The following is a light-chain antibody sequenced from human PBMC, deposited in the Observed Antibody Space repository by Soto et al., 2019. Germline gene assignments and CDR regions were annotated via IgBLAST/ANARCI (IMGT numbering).Light chain of an antibody. CDR3: SSYTSSSTWV. Sequence: QSALTQPASLSGSPGQSITISCTGTSSDVGGYNYVSWYQQQPGKSPKLMIYDVSNRPSGVSNRFSGSKSGNTASLTISGLQAEDEADYYCSSYTSSSTWVFGGGTKVTVL. V-gene: IGLV2-14*01. CDR2: DVS. J-gene: IGLJ3*02. CDR1: SSDVGGYNY.